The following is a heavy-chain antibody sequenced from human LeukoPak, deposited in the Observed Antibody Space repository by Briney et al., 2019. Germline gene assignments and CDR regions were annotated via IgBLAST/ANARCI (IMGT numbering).Heavy chain of an antibody. CDR2: IYYSGST. CDR3: ARIVVVPAALANWFDP. D-gene: IGHD2-2*01. J-gene: IGHJ5*02. Sequence: SETLSLTCTVSGGSLSSYYWSWIRQPPGKGLEWIGYIYYSGSTNYNPSLKSRVTISVDTSKNQFSLKLSSVTAADTAVYYCARIVVVPAALANWFDPWGQGTLVTVSS. V-gene: IGHV4-59*01. CDR1: GGSLSSYY.